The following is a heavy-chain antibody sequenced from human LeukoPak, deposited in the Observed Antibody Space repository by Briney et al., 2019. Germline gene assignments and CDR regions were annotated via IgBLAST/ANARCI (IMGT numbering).Heavy chain of an antibody. J-gene: IGHJ4*02. D-gene: IGHD3-10*01. V-gene: IGHV3-9*01. Sequence: GGSLRLSCAASGFTFDDYAMHWVRQAPGKGLEWVSGISWNSGSIGYADSVKGRFTISRDNAKNSLYLQMNSLRAEDTALYYCAKGWAHYYGSGTINWGQGTLVTVSS. CDR2: ISWNSGSI. CDR1: GFTFDDYA. CDR3: AKGWAHYYGSGTIN.